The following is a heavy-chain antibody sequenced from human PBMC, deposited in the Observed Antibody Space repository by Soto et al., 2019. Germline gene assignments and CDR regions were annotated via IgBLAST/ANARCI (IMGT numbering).Heavy chain of an antibody. J-gene: IGHJ3*02. Sequence: GGSLRLSCAAPGFTFSSFLVHWGRQAPGKGLVWVSRINSDGSSTSYADSAKGRFTISRDNAKNTLYLQMNSLRAEDTAVYYCARPTNFWTGGDAFDIWGQGTMVTVSS. D-gene: IGHD3-3*01. CDR2: INSDGSST. V-gene: IGHV3-74*01. CDR1: GFTFSSFL. CDR3: ARPTNFWTGGDAFDI.